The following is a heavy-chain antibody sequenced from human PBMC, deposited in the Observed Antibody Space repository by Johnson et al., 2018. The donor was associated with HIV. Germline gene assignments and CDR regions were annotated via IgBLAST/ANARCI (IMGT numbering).Heavy chain of an antibody. D-gene: IGHD6-19*01. CDR2: IKSKTDGGTT. CDR3: TTAYQQWLGPVDAFDI. J-gene: IGHJ3*02. V-gene: IGHV3-15*01. Sequence: VQLVESGGGLVQPGGSLRLSCAASGFTFSNAWMSWVRQAPGKGLEWVGRIKSKTDGGTTDYAAPVKGRFSISRDDSKNTLYLQMNSLKTEDTAVYYCTTAYQQWLGPVDAFDIWGQGTMVTVSS. CDR1: GFTFSNAW.